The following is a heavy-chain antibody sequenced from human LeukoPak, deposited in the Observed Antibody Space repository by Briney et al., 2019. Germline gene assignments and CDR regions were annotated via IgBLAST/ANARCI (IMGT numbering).Heavy chain of an antibody. J-gene: IGHJ4*02. CDR1: GFTVSSNY. V-gene: IGHV3-23*01. CDR3: AKDSSGYTFDY. D-gene: IGHD3-22*01. CDR2: ISGSGGST. Sequence: GGSLRLSCAASGFTVSSNYMSWVRQAPGKGLEWVSAISGSGGSTYYADSVKGRFTISRDNSKNTLYLQMNSLRAEDTAVYYCAKDSSGYTFDYWGQGTLVTVSS.